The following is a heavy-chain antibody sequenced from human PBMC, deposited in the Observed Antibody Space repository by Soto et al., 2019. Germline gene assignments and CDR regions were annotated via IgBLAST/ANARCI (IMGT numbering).Heavy chain of an antibody. CDR3: ARPKGMVATRGYFDL. CDR1: GFTFSSYG. D-gene: IGHD5-12*01. J-gene: IGHJ2*01. Sequence: QVQLVESGGGVVQPGRSLRLSCAASGFTFSSYGMHWVRQAPGKGLEWVAVIWYDGSNKYYADSVKGRFTISRDNSKNTLYLQMNSLRAEDTAVYYCARPKGMVATRGYFDLWGRGTLVTVSS. V-gene: IGHV3-33*01. CDR2: IWYDGSNK.